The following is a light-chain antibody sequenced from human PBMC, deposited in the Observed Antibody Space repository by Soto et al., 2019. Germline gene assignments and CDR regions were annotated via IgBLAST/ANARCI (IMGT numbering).Light chain of an antibody. CDR3: SSYTTYSTLV. V-gene: IGLV2-14*01. CDR2: EVN. Sequence: QSALTQPASVSGSPGQSITISCTGTSSDVGGFNYVSWYQQHPGKPPLLMIYEVNYRPSGVSNRFSGSKSDNTASLTISGLQAEDEADYYCSSYTTYSTLVFGPGTKVTVL. J-gene: IGLJ1*01. CDR1: SSDVGGFNY.